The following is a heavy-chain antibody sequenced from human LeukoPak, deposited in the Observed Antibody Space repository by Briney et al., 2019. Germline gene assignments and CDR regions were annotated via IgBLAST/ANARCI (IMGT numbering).Heavy chain of an antibody. Sequence: SETLSLTCAVYGGSFSGYYWSWIRQPPGKGLEWIGEINHSGSTNYNPSLKSRVTISVDTSKNQFSLKLSSVTAADTAVYYRAREGTVAGSYFDYWGQGTLVTVSS. CDR2: INHSGST. V-gene: IGHV4-34*01. CDR1: GGSFSGYY. CDR3: AREGTVAGSYFDY. J-gene: IGHJ4*02. D-gene: IGHD6-19*01.